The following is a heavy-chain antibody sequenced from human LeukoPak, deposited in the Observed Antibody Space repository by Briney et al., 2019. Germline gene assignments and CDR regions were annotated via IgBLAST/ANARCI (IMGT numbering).Heavy chain of an antibody. J-gene: IGHJ6*03. D-gene: IGHD6-13*01. Sequence: SETLSLTCTVSGGSISSYYWSWIRQPAGKGLEWIGRIYTSGSTNYNPSLKSRVTMSVDTSKNQFSLKLSSVTAADTAVYYCARDGKEQQLIYYYYYMDVWGKGTTVTVSS. CDR3: ARDGKEQQLIYYYYYMDV. CDR2: IYTSGST. V-gene: IGHV4-4*07. CDR1: GGSISSYY.